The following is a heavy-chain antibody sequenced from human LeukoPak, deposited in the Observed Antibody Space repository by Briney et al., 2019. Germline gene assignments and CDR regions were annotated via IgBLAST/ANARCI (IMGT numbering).Heavy chain of an antibody. CDR1: GYTFTGYY. CDR2: INPSSGGT. CDR3: ARDRATVTIADYYYYYGMDV. J-gene: IGHJ6*02. D-gene: IGHD4-17*01. Sequence: ASVKVSCKASGYTFTGYYMHWVRQAPGQGLEWMGWINPSSGGTNYAQKFQGRVTMTRDTSISTAYMELSRLRSDDTAVYYCARDRATVTIADYYYYYGMDVWGQGTTVTVSS. V-gene: IGHV1-2*02.